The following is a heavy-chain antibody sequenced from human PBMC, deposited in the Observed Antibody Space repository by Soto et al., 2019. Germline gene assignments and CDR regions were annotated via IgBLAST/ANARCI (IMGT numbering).Heavy chain of an antibody. CDR2: IKSKTDGGIT. CDR3: TTEGGGGELSDY. Sequence: EVQLVESGGGLVKPGGSLRLSCAASGFTFSNAWMSWVRQAPGKGLEWVGRIKSKTDGGITDYAAPVKGRFTISRDDSKNTLYLQMNSLKTEDTAVYYCTTEGGGGELSDYWGQGTLVTVSS. V-gene: IGHV3-15*01. CDR1: GFTFSNAW. J-gene: IGHJ4*02. D-gene: IGHD1-26*01.